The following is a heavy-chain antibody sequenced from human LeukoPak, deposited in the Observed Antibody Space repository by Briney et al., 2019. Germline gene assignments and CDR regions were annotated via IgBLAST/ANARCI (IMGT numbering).Heavy chain of an antibody. CDR2: MDLKSGTT. CDR3: ARSLGGGVNTGWIWYMDG. D-gene: IGHD3-16*01. CDR1: GDTFTTYE. V-gene: IGHV1-8*01. J-gene: IGHJ6*04. Sequence: ASVKVSCKASGDTFTTYEMNWVRQAPGQGLEWMGWMDLKSGTTAYAQKFQDRLTMTRQTSTNTAYMELRSLTGDDTAVYYCARSLGGGVNTGWIWYMDGSGTGTTVTVAS.